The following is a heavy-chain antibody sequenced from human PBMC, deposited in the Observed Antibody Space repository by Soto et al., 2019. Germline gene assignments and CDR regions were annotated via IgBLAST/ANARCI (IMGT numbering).Heavy chain of an antibody. CDR3: ANYLYYYDSSGYSVPGGI. J-gene: IGHJ3*02. D-gene: IGHD3-22*01. Sequence: QLQLQESGPGLVKPSETLSLTCTVSGGSISSSSHYWGWIRQPPGKGLEWIGSIYYSGSTYYNTFLRSRVTISVDTSKNQFSLKLSSVTAADTAVYYCANYLYYYDSSGYSVPGGIWGQGTMVTVSA. CDR2: IYYSGST. V-gene: IGHV4-39*01. CDR1: GGSISSSSHY.